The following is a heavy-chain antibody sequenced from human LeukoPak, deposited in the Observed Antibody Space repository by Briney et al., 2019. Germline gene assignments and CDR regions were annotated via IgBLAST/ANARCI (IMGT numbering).Heavy chain of an antibody. CDR1: GASISSGSTY. CDR3: ARDPHYYDSSGYYYAGEH. V-gene: IGHV4-39*07. Sequence: SETLSLTCTVSGASISSGSTYWGWIRQPPGKGLEWIATIYYSGSTYYNPSLKSRVTISVDTSKNQFSLKLSSVTAADTAVYYCARDPHYYDSSGYYYAGEHWGQGTLVTVSS. CDR2: IYYSGST. J-gene: IGHJ4*02. D-gene: IGHD3-22*01.